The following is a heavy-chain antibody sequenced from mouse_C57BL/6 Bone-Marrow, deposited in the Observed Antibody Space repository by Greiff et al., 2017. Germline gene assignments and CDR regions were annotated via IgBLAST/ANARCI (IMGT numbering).Heavy chain of an antibody. Sequence: QVQLQQSGAELARPGASVQLSCKASGYTFTSYGISWVKQRPGQGLEWIGEIYPRSGNTYYNEKFKGKATLTEDKSSSTAYMELRSLTSEDSAVYFGTSHRYGSSWFAYWGQGTLVTVSA. J-gene: IGHJ3*01. CDR1: GYTFTSYG. V-gene: IGHV1-81*01. D-gene: IGHD1-1*01. CDR3: TSHRYGSSWFAY. CDR2: IYPRSGNT.